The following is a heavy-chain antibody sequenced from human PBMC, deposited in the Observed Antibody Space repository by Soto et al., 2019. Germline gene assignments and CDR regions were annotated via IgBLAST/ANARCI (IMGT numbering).Heavy chain of an antibody. CDR1: GXSCGSYS. J-gene: IGHJ4*02. V-gene: IGHV3-23*01. Sequence: GSLRLSCAASGXSCGSYSLSWVRQAPGKGLEWVSTISGSDGKTFYADSVKGRFSIYRDTSQSTLYLKLNSLRSDDTAMYYCARWSYLDYWGQGTRGTVS. CDR3: ARWSYLDY. CDR2: ISGSDGKT. D-gene: IGHD3-3*01.